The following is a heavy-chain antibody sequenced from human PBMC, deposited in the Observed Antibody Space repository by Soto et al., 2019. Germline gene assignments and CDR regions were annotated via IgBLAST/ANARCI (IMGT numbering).Heavy chain of an antibody. CDR2: IKQDGSEQ. J-gene: IGHJ6*02. V-gene: IGHV3-7*05. CDR3: SREAV. Sequence: EVQLVESGGGLVQPGGSLRLSCAASGFTFSGYWMSWVRQASGKGLEWVANIKQDGSEQFYVDSVKGRFTISRDNAKNSLYLQMNSLSAEDTSVYYCSREAVCGQGTRVTGSS. CDR1: GFTFSGYW.